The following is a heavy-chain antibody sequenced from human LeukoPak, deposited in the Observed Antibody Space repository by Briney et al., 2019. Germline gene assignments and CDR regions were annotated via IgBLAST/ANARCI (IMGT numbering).Heavy chain of an antibody. CDR1: GYXFTSQY. Sequence: VASVKVSCKASGYXFTSQYIHWVRQAPGQGLEWMGLINPSGGSTNYGQKFQGRVTMTRDTSTSIVYMEVSSLRSEDTAVYYCARGVAAEKFKMDVWGQGTTVTVS. V-gene: IGHV1-46*01. CDR2: INPSGGST. CDR3: ARGVAAEKFKMDV. J-gene: IGHJ6*02.